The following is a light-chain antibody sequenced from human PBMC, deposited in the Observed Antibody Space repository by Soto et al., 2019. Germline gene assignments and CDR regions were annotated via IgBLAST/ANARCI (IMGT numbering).Light chain of an antibody. CDR3: QQYNSYSPWT. J-gene: IGKJ1*01. CDR1: QCISNW. Sequence: DIQMTQSPSTLSASVGDRVTITCRASQCISNWLAWYQQKPGKAPNLLIFDASSLESGVPSRFSGSGSGTEFTLTISSLQPDDFGTYYCQQYNSYSPWTFGQGTKVEIK. CDR2: DAS. V-gene: IGKV1-5*01.